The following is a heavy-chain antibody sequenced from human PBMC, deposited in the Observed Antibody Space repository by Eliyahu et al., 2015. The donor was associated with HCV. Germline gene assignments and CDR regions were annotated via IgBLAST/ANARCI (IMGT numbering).Heavy chain of an antibody. Sequence: QVQLVQSGAEVKKPGASVKVSCKASGYTFTSYGISWVRQAPGQGLEWMGWISAYNGNTNYAQKLQGRVTMTTDTSTSTAYMELRSLRSDDTAVYYCARAGFVVVPAAPYYYYGMDVWGQGTTVTVSS. D-gene: IGHD2-2*01. CDR2: ISAYNGNT. V-gene: IGHV1-18*04. J-gene: IGHJ6*02. CDR3: ARAGFVVVPAAPYYYYGMDV. CDR1: GYTFTSYG.